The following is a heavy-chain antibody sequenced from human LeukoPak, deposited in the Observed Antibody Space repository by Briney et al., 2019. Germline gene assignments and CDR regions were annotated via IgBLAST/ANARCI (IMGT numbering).Heavy chain of an antibody. D-gene: IGHD2-15*01. V-gene: IGHV3-64D*09. CDR2: ISDSGRST. CDR3: VRGYSFGPYGMDV. J-gene: IGHJ6*01. Sequence: GGSLRLSGSPSGFPFSSYAMHWVRPAPGKGLEYVSAISDSGRSTYYTDSVKGTFTITRDNSKNPLYLQMRSPRAQETAVYFCVRGYSFGPYGMDVWGQGTTVTASS. CDR1: GFPFSSYA.